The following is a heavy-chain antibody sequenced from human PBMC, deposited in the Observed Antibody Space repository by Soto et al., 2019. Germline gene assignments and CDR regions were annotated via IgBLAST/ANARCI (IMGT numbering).Heavy chain of an antibody. Sequence: EVQLLDSGGGLVQPGGSLRLSCAASGFTFNNYAMNWVRQAPGKGLEWVSAVSNSGDSTYYADAVEGRFTISRDNSKNTPYWQMNSLRAEDTALNFWAESISVVRGGTRRDYFYYWGQGTLVTVSS. CDR2: VSNSGDST. J-gene: IGHJ4*02. D-gene: IGHD3-10*01. CDR1: GFTFNNYA. V-gene: IGHV3-23*01. CDR3: AESISVVRGGTRRDYFYY.